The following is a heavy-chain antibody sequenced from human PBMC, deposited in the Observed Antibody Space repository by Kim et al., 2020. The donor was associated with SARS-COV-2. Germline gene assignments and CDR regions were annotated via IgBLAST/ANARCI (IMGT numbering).Heavy chain of an antibody. V-gene: IGHV1-18*01. J-gene: IGHJ4*02. CDR3: ARDKGLRYFDWSWELDY. Sequence: ASVKVSCKASGYTFTSYGISWVRQAPGQGLEWMGWISAYNGNTNYAQKLQGRVTMTTDTSTSTAYMELRSLRSDDTAVYYCARDKGLRYFDWSWELDYWGQGTLVTVSS. CDR2: ISAYNGNT. CDR1: GYTFTSYG. D-gene: IGHD3-9*01.